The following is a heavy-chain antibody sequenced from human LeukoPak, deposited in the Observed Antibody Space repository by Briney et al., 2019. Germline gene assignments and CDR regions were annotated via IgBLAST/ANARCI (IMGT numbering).Heavy chain of an antibody. CDR3: ARDLYADFWSGSVDY. CDR1: GFSFSSYA. J-gene: IGHJ4*02. CDR2: ISGSGGTT. Sequence: GGSLRLSCEASGFSFSSYATSWVRQAPGKGLEWVSGISGSGGTTYYPGSVKGRFTISRDISKNTLYLQMSSLRAGDTAVYYCARDLYADFWSGSVDYWGRGTLVTVSS. V-gene: IGHV3-23*01. D-gene: IGHD3-3*01.